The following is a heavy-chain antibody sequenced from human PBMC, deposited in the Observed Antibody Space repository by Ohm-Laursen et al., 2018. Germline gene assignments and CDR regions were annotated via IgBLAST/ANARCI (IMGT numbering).Heavy chain of an antibody. CDR2: IYYSGST. J-gene: IGHJ1*01. Sequence: SDTLSLTCTVSGGSVSSGSYYWSWIRQPPGKGLEWIGYIYYSGSTNYNPSLKSRVTISVDTSKNQFSLKLSSVTATDTAVYYCARQDEVDQYFQHWGQGTLVTVSS. D-gene: IGHD2-15*01. V-gene: IGHV4-61*01. CDR3: ARQDEVDQYFQH. CDR1: GGSVSSGSYY.